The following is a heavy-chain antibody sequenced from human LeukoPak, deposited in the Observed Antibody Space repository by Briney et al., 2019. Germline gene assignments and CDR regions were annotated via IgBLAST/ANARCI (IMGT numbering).Heavy chain of an antibody. J-gene: IGHJ4*02. CDR1: VFTFSSYS. CDR2: ISSSSSYI. CDR3: ASLWDSPEGY. Sequence: GGSLRLSCAASVFTFSSYSMNWVRQAPWKGLEWVSSISSSSSYIYYADSVKGRFTISRDNAKNSLYLQMNSLRAEDTAVYYCASLWDSPEGYWGQGTLVTVSS. D-gene: IGHD1-26*01. V-gene: IGHV3-21*01.